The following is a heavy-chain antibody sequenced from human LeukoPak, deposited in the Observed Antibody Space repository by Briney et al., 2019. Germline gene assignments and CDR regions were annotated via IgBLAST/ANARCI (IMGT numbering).Heavy chain of an antibody. CDR1: GFTFSRFG. J-gene: IGHJ4*02. CDR3: ARYVPFDY. Sequence: GGSLRLSCVASGFTFSRFGMNWVRQAPGKGLEWVSSISSSSSYIYYADSVKGRFTISRDNAKNSLYLQMNSLRAEDTAVYYCARYVPFDYWGQGTLVTVSS. CDR2: ISSSSSYI. D-gene: IGHD3-10*02. V-gene: IGHV3-21*01.